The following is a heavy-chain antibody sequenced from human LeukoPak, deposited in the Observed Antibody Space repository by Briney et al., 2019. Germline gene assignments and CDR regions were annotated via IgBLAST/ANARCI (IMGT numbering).Heavy chain of an antibody. CDR1: GFTFDDFA. J-gene: IGHJ4*02. V-gene: IGHV3-43*02. Sequence: GGSLRLSCAASGFTFDDFAMHWVRQAPGKGLEWVSLISGDGTSTYYADSVKGRFTISRDNSKNSLYLHMNSLRTEDTALYYCAKDRWFAEWFSNFWGQGTLVTVSS. CDR3: AKDRWFAEWFSNF. CDR2: ISGDGTST. D-gene: IGHD3-10*01.